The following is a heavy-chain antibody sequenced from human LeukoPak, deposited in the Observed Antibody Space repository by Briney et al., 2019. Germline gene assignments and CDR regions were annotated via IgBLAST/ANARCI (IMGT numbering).Heavy chain of an antibody. J-gene: IGHJ4*02. CDR2: IYHSGST. V-gene: IGHV4-38-2*01. D-gene: IGHD2-2*02. CDR1: GYSISSGYY. CDR3: ARRICSSTSCYTGQFDY. Sequence: SETLSLTCAVSGYSISSGYYWGWIRQPPGKGLEWIGGIYHSGSTYYNPSLKSRVTISVDTSKNQFSLKLSSVTAADTAVYYCARRICSSTSCYTGQFDYWGQGTLVTVSS.